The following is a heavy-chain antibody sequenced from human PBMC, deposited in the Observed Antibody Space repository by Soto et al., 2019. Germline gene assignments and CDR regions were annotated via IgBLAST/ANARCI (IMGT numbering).Heavy chain of an antibody. CDR1: GFTFDDYA. CDR3: AKDTEAPYYDFWSGYYYYYYYMDV. CDR2: ISWNSGSI. Sequence: GGSLRLSCAASGFTFDDYAMHWVRQAPGKGLEWVSGISWNSGSIGYADSVKGRFTISRDNAKNSLYLQMNSLRAEDTALYYCAKDTEAPYYDFWSGYYYYYYYMDVWGKGTTVTVSS. J-gene: IGHJ6*03. V-gene: IGHV3-9*01. D-gene: IGHD3-3*01.